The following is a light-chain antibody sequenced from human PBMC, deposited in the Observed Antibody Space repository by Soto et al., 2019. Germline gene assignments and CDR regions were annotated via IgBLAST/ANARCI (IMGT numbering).Light chain of an antibody. CDR1: QSISSW. CDR2: DAS. CDR3: QQYNSYSLT. V-gene: IGKV1-5*01. J-gene: IGKJ5*01. Sequence: DIQMTQSTSSLSASVGDRVTITCRASQSISSWLAWYQQKPGKAPKLLIYDASSLESGVPSRFSGSGSGTEFTLTISSLQPDDFATYYCQQYNSYSLTFGQGTRLEI.